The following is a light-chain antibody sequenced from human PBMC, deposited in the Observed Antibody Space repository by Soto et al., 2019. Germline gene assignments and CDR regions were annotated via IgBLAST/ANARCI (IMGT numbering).Light chain of an antibody. J-gene: IGLJ3*02. Sequence: QSVLTQPPSVSGAPGQRVTISCTGSSSNIGAGYDVHWYQQLPGTAPKLLIYGNSNRPSGVPDRFSGSKSGTSASLAITGLQAEDEADYYCQSYDSLDAWLFGGGTKLTVL. CDR3: QSYDSLDAWL. CDR2: GNS. V-gene: IGLV1-40*01. CDR1: SSNIGAGYD.